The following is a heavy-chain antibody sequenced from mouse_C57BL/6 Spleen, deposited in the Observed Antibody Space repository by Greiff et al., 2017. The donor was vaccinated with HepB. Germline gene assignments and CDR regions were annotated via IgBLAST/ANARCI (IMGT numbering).Heavy chain of an antibody. D-gene: IGHD1-1*01. J-gene: IGHJ4*01. Sequence: QVQLQQSGAELMKPGASVKLSCKATGYTFTGYWIEWVKQRPGHGLEWIGEILPGSGSTNYNEKFKGKATFTADTSSNTAYMQLSSLTTEDSAIYYCARVKFITTVVAHYYAMDYWGQGTSVTVSS. CDR2: ILPGSGST. CDR3: ARVKFITTVVAHYYAMDY. V-gene: IGHV1-9*01. CDR1: GYTFTGYW.